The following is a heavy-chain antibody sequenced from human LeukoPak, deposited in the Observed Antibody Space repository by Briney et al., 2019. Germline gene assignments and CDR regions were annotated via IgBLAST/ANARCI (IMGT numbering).Heavy chain of an antibody. J-gene: IGHJ4*02. V-gene: IGHV3-7*01. D-gene: IGHD6-13*01. CDR1: GFTLSSYW. CDR3: ARDLSSSWYAFAY. Sequence: GGSLRLSCAASGFTLSSYWMSWVRQAPGKGLEWVANIKQDGSEKYYVDSVKGRFTITRDNAKNSLYLQMNSLRAEDTAVYYCARDLSSSWYAFAYWGQGTLVTVSS. CDR2: IKQDGSEK.